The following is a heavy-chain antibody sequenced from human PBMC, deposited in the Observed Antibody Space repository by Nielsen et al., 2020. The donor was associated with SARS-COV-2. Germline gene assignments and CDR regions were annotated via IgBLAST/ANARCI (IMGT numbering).Heavy chain of an antibody. CDR1: GFTFSDYY. Sequence: AGPLRLSCAASGFTFSDYYMSWIRQAPGKGLEWVSYISSSGSTIYYADSVKGRFTISRDNAKTSLYLQMNSLRAEDTAVYYCARDPPEAWFGELLPEVNWFDPWGQGTLVTVSS. D-gene: IGHD3-10*01. CDR2: ISSSGSTI. CDR3: ARDPPEAWFGELLPEVNWFDP. V-gene: IGHV3-11*01. J-gene: IGHJ5*02.